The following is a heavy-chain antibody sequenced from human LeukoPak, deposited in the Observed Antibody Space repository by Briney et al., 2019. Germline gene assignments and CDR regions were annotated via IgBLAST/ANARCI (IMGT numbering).Heavy chain of an antibody. J-gene: IGHJ4*02. CDR1: GLTFSSYE. Sequence: GGSLRLSCVASGLTFSSYEMNWVREAPGKGLEWISCISSSGGPIYYADSVKGRFTISRDNAENSLYLQMNSLRAEDTAVYYCARGFRDTAMFLDYWGQGTLVTVSS. D-gene: IGHD5-18*01. CDR3: ARGFRDTAMFLDY. CDR2: ISSSGGPI. V-gene: IGHV3-48*03.